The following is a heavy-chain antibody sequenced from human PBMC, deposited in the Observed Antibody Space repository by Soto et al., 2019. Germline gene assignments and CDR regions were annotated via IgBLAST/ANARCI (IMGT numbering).Heavy chain of an antibody. Sequence: GGSLRLSCAASGFTFSSYAMHWVRQAPGKGLEWVAVISYDGSNKYYADSVKGRFTISRDNSKNTLYRQMNSLRAEDTAVYYCARDCETTVTPDSGFDTWGQGTLVTVSS. V-gene: IGHV3-30-3*01. J-gene: IGHJ5*02. D-gene: IGHD4-17*01. CDR3: ARDCETTVTPDSGFDT. CDR1: GFTFSSYA. CDR2: ISYDGSNK.